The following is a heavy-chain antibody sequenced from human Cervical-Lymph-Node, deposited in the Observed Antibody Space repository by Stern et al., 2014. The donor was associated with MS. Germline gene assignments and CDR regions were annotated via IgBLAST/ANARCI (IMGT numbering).Heavy chain of an antibody. V-gene: IGHV1-69*01. CDR2: IIPVFGTA. D-gene: IGHD5-18*01. CDR1: GDTFNNYA. CDR3: ARDDVETAMWS. Sequence: QVQLVESGAELKKPGSSVKVSCKTSGDTFNNYAISWVRQAPGQGLEWMGGIIPVFGTADYAQKCQGRLTITADEPTSTAYMELSSLRSDDTAVYYCARDDVETAMWSWGQGTLVTVSS. J-gene: IGHJ4*02.